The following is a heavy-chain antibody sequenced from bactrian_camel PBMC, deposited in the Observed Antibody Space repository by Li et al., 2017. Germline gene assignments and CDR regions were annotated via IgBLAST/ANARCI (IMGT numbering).Heavy chain of an antibody. V-gene: IGHV3S42*01. CDR1: GFTFSNYA. CDR2: ISSGGMYS. Sequence: VQLVESGGGLVQPGGSLRLSCAASGFTFSNYALSWVRQAPGKGLEWVSGISSGGMYSTYANSVKGRFTISRDNAKNTLYLQLNSLVTEDTAMYYCAKDSPVWTTRGQGTQVTVS. CDR3: AKDSPVWTT. D-gene: IGHD1*01. J-gene: IGHJ4*01.